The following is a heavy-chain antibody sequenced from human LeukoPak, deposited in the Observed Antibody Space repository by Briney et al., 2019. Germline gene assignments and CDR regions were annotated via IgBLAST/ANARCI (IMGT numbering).Heavy chain of an antibody. J-gene: IGHJ4*02. CDR1: GGSITSNSYY. D-gene: IGHD3-10*01. Sequence: PSETLSLTCTVSGGSITSNSYYWGWIRQPAGKGLEWIGRIYTSGSTNYNPSLKSRVTMSVDTSKNQFSLKLSSVTAADTAVYYCAREVPYYYGSGSYYRKKLYYFDYWGQGTLVTVSS. V-gene: IGHV4-61*02. CDR2: IYTSGST. CDR3: AREVPYYYGSGSYYRKKLYYFDY.